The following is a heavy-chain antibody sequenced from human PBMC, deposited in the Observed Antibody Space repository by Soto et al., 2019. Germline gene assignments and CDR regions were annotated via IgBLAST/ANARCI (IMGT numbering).Heavy chain of an antibody. D-gene: IGHD6-13*01. CDR3: ATAVAGTEGYFQH. J-gene: IGHJ1*01. CDR2: ISSDGSNR. Sequence: QVQLVESGGGVVQPGRSLRLSCAASRLTFRTYGMHWVRQAPGKGLEWVAVISSDGSNRYYGGSVRGRFTISRDNYRDTLSLQINSLSAEDTAVYYCATAVAGTEGYFQHWGQGTLLTVSS. V-gene: IGHV3-33*01. CDR1: RLTFRTYG.